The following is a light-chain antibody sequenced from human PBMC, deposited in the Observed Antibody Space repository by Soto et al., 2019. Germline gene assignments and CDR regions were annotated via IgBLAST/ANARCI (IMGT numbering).Light chain of an antibody. CDR2: GNN. CDR3: QSYDSSLSVVV. V-gene: IGLV1-40*01. CDR1: SSDIGAGYD. Sequence: QSVLTQTPSVSGAPGQRVTISCTGSSSDIGAGYDVYWYQQLPGTAPKLLIYGNNNRPSGVPDRFSGSKSGTSASLAITGLQAEDEAYYYCQSYDSSLSVVVFGGGTKLTVL. J-gene: IGLJ2*01.